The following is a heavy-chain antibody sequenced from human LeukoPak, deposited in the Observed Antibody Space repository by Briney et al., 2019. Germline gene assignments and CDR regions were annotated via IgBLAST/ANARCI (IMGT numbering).Heavy chain of an antibody. Sequence: SETLSLTCTVSGGSISSYYWSWIRQPPGKGLEWIGYIYCSGSTNYNPSLKSRVTISVDTSKNQFSLKLSSVTAADTAVYYCARAGYCSGGSCYLRYYYYYGMDVWGQGTTVTVSS. D-gene: IGHD2-15*01. CDR2: IYCSGST. CDR3: ARAGYCSGGSCYLRYYYYYGMDV. CDR1: GGSISSYY. V-gene: IGHV4-59*01. J-gene: IGHJ6*02.